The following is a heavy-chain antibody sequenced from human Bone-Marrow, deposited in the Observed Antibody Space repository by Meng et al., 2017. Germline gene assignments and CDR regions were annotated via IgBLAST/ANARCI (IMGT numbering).Heavy chain of an antibody. Sequence: QVLLVESGGGLVKPGGSVRLSCAASGLTFSDYYMSGIRQAPGKGLEWVSYISPSGSTMNYADSVKGRFTISRDNAKNSLYLQMNSLRVEDTAVYYCARAAGNSVGDYWGQGTLVTVSS. D-gene: IGHD1-26*01. CDR2: ISPSGSTM. V-gene: IGHV3-11*01. CDR1: GLTFSDYY. J-gene: IGHJ4*02. CDR3: ARAAGNSVGDY.